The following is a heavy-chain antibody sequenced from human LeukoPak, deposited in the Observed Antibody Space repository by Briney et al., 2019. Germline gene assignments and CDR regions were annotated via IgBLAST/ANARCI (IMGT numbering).Heavy chain of an antibody. J-gene: IGHJ4*02. D-gene: IGHD1-1*01. Sequence: ASVKVSCKASGYTYTGYYMHWVRQAPGQGLEWMGWIYPNSGGTNYAQKFQGRVTMTRDTSTSTAYMELSRLRSDDTAVYYCARGESTTHLDYWGQGTLVAVSS. V-gene: IGHV1-2*02. CDR3: ARGESTTHLDY. CDR2: IYPNSGGT. CDR1: GYTYTGYY.